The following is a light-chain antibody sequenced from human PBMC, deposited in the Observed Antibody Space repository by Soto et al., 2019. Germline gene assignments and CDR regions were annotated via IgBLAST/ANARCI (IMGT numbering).Light chain of an antibody. CDR2: SNN. Sequence: QSVLTQPPSVSGAPGQRVTIPCTGSSSNIGTGYDVHWYQQLPGTAPKIIIYSNNNRPSGVPDRSSGSKSGTSASLAITGLQPEDEADYYCQSYDNSLVGSVFGTGTKVTVL. CDR1: SSNIGTGYD. CDR3: QSYDNSLVGSV. J-gene: IGLJ1*01. V-gene: IGLV1-40*01.